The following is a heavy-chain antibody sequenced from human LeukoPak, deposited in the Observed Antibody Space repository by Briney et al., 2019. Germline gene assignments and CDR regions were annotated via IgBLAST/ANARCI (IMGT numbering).Heavy chain of an antibody. CDR3: ARDPGYYDSSGYPSWYFDL. CDR1: GGSFSSYY. CDR2: IYYSGST. J-gene: IGHJ2*01. V-gene: IGHV4-59*01. D-gene: IGHD3-22*01. Sequence: SETLSLTCAVYGGSFSSYYWSWIRQPPGKGLEWIRYIYYSGSTNYNPSLKSRVTISVDTSKNQFSLKLSSVTAADTAVYYCARDPGYYDSSGYPSWYFDLWGRGTLVTVSS.